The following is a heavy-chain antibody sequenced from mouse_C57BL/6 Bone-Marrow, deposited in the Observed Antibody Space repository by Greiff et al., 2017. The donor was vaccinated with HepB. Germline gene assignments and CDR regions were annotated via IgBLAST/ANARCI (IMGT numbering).Heavy chain of an antibody. CDR2: IYPGDGDT. Sequence: QVQLKQSGPELVKPGASVKISCKASGYAFSSSWMNWVKQRPGKGLEWIGRIYPGDGDTNYNGKFKGKATLTADKSSSTAYMQLSSLTSEDSAVYFCARVYSNYEGFAYWGQGTLVTVSA. V-gene: IGHV1-82*01. CDR3: ARVYSNYEGFAY. J-gene: IGHJ3*01. CDR1: GYAFSSSW. D-gene: IGHD2-5*01.